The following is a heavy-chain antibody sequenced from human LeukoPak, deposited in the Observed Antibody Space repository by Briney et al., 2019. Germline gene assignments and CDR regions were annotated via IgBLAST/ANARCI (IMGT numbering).Heavy chain of an antibody. Sequence: GGSLRLSCAASGFTFSSYAMSWVRQAPGKGLEWVSAISGSGGSTYYADSVKGRFTISRDNSKNTLYLQMNSLRAEDTAVYYCATGAITMVRGVIRSAFDYWGQGTLVTVSS. D-gene: IGHD3-10*01. J-gene: IGHJ4*02. CDR2: ISGSGGST. CDR1: GFTFSSYA. V-gene: IGHV3-23*01. CDR3: ATGAITMVRGVIRSAFDY.